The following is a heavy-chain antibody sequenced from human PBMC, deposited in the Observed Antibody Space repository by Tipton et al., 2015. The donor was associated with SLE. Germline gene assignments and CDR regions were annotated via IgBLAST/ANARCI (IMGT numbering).Heavy chain of an antibody. D-gene: IGHD2-21*01. CDR2: IYTSGST. CDR3: ARVSSSTRYSFPFDF. Sequence: TLSLTCTVSGGSISSGSYYWSWIRQPAGKGLEWIGRIYTSGSTNYNPSLKSRVTISVDTSKNQFSMMLTSVTAADTAVYYCARVSSSTRYSFPFDFWGQGVLVTVSA. CDR1: GGSISSGSYY. V-gene: IGHV4-61*02. J-gene: IGHJ4*02.